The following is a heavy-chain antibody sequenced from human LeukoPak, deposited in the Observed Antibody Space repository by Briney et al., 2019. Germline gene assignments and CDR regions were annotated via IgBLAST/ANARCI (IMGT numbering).Heavy chain of an antibody. CDR2: ISGSGDIA. Sequence: PGGSPRLSCAASGFTFSSYAMSWVRQAPGKGLEWVSSISGSGDIAYYADSVKGRFTISRDNSKSTLYLQMNSLRAEDTAVYYCAKRLVVVTAIGDDYWGQGTLVTVSS. V-gene: IGHV3-23*01. D-gene: IGHD2-21*02. J-gene: IGHJ4*02. CDR3: AKRLVVVTAIGDDY. CDR1: GFTFSSYA.